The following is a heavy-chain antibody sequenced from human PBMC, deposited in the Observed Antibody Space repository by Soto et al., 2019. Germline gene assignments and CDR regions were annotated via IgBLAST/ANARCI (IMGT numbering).Heavy chain of an antibody. CDR1: GFSLSTLGTC. CDR3: ARIPHYSDSYYMDY. CDR2: INWDNNE. J-gene: IGHJ4*02. V-gene: IGHV2-70*01. D-gene: IGHD2-21*01. Sequence: SGPTLVNPTQTLTLTCTFSGFSLSTLGTCVTWIRQPPGKALEWLALINWDNNEYYNPSLKTRLTISRDTSKNQVVLTMTNVDPVDTATYYCARIPHYSDSYYMDYSGQGTLVTVSS.